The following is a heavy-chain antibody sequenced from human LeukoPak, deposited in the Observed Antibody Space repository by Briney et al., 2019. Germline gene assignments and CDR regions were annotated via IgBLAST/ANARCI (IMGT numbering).Heavy chain of an antibody. Sequence: GGSLRLSCAASGFTFDDYGMSWGREGPGKGLGWVSGINWNGGSTGYADSVKGRFTISRDNAKNSVYLQMNSLRAEDTALYYCARGYCSSTSCSAGSYNWFDPWGQGTLVTVSS. V-gene: IGHV3-20*04. CDR2: INWNGGST. CDR1: GFTFDDYG. J-gene: IGHJ5*02. CDR3: ARGYCSSTSCSAGSYNWFDP. D-gene: IGHD2-2*01.